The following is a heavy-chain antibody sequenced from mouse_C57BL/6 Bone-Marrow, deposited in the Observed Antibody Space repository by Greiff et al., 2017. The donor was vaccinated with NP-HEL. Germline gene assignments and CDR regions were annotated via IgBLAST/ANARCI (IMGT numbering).Heavy chain of an antibody. V-gene: IGHV1-15*01. J-gene: IGHJ4*01. CDR1: GYTFTDYE. Sequence: VQLQQSGAELVRPGASVTLSCKASGYTFTDYEMHWVKQTPVHGLEWIGAIDPETGGTAYNQKFKGKAILTADKSSSTAYMELRSLTSEDSAVYYCTRDYGSSLGYAMDYWGQGTSVTVSS. D-gene: IGHD1-1*01. CDR2: IDPETGGT. CDR3: TRDYGSSLGYAMDY.